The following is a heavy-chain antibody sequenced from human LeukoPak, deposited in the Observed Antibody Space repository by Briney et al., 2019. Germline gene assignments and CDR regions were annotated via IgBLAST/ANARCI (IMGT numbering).Heavy chain of an antibody. CDR3: ARSFSGWYGVPYF. Sequence: GGSLRLSCLASGFTFSSYEMNWVRQAPGQGLEWVSYIGSSGSATSYADSVKGRFTVSRDNAKNSLYLQMNSLRAEDTAGYYCARSFSGWYGVPYFWGQGTLVTVSS. J-gene: IGHJ4*02. CDR2: IGSSGSAT. D-gene: IGHD6-19*01. CDR1: GFTFSSYE. V-gene: IGHV3-48*03.